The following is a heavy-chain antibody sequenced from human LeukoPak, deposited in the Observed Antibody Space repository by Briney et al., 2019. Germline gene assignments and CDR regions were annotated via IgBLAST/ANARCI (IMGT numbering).Heavy chain of an antibody. CDR1: GGSISSYY. D-gene: IGHD2/OR15-2a*01. J-gene: IGHJ4*02. CDR2: ISYSGST. Sequence: PSETLSLTCTVSGGSISSYYWSWIRQPPGKGLEWIGYISYSGSTNYNPSLKSRVTMSVDTSKNQFSLKLTSVTAADTALYYCARELKVGNTGYYLDYWGQGTLVTVSP. CDR3: ARELKVGNTGYYLDY. V-gene: IGHV4-59*01.